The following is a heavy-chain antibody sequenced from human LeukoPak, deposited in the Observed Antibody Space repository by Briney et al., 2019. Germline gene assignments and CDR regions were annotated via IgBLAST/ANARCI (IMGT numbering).Heavy chain of an antibody. CDR3: ARAGIAAAGTLLDY. V-gene: IGHV3-23*01. J-gene: IGHJ4*02. Sequence: GGSLRLSCAASGFTFSSYAMSWVRQAPGKGLEWVSAISGSGGSTYYADSVKGRFTISRDNSKNTLYLQMNSLRAEDTAVYYCARAGIAAAGTLLDYWGQGTLVTVSS. CDR2: ISGSGGST. D-gene: IGHD6-13*01. CDR1: GFTFSSYA.